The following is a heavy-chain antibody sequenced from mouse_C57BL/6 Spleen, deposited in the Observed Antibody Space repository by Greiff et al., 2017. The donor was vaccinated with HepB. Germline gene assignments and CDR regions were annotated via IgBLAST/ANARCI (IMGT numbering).Heavy chain of an antibody. CDR3: AGCYYGSDWYFDV. Sequence: VQLQESDAELVKPGASVKISCKVSGYTFTDHTIHWMKQRPEQGLEWIGYIYPGDGSTKYNEKFKGKATLTADKSSSTAYMQLNSLTSEDSAVYFCAGCYYGSDWYFDVWGTGTTVTVSS. CDR1: GYTFTDHT. CDR2: IYPGDGST. D-gene: IGHD1-1*01. J-gene: IGHJ1*03. V-gene: IGHV1-78*01.